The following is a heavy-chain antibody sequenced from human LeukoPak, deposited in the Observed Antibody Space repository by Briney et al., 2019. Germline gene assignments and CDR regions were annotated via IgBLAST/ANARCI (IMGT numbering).Heavy chain of an antibody. V-gene: IGHV5-51*01. J-gene: IGHJ3*02. CDR1: GYSFTSYW. D-gene: IGHD3-9*01. Sequence: GESLKISCKGSGYSFTSYWIGWVRQMPGKGLEWMGIIYPGDSDTRYSPSFQGQVTISADKSISTAYLQWSSLKASDTAMYYCARTYYDILTGYSPDAFDTWGQGTMVTVSS. CDR3: ARTYYDILTGYSPDAFDT. CDR2: IYPGDSDT.